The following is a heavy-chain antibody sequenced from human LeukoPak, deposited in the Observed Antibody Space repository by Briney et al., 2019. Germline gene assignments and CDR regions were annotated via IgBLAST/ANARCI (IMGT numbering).Heavy chain of an antibody. D-gene: IGHD1-26*01. CDR2: IYTSGST. J-gene: IGHJ4*02. CDR3: REGYFDY. Sequence: SETLSLTCTVSGGSISGYYWSWIRQPAGKGLEWIGRIYTSGSTYYKPSLKSRVTMSVDTSKNQFSLKLSSVTAADTAVYYCREGYFDYWGQGTLVTVSS. CDR1: GGSISGYY. V-gene: IGHV4-4*07.